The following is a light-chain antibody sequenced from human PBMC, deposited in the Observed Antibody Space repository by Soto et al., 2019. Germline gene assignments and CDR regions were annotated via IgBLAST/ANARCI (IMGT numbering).Light chain of an antibody. CDR3: QQYNSYST. Sequence: DIQMTQSPSTLSACVGDRVTITCRASQSISTRLAWYQQKPGKAPKLLIYDASSLESGVPSRFSGSASGTEFTLTISSLQPDDFATYYCQQYNSYSTFGQGTKVDI. CDR1: QSISTR. CDR2: DAS. J-gene: IGKJ1*01. V-gene: IGKV1-5*01.